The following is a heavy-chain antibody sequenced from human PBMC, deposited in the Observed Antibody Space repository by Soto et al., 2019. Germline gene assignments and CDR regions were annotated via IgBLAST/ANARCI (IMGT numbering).Heavy chain of an antibody. CDR3: ARDRVEAANYYYYGMDV. V-gene: IGHV4-4*02. CDR1: GGSISSSNW. Sequence: TSETLSLTCAVSGGSISSSNWWSWVRQPPGKGLEGIGEIYHSGSTNYNLSLKSRVTISVDKSKNQFSLKLSSVTAADTAVYYCARDRVEAANYYYYGMDVWGQGTTVTVSS. CDR2: IYHSGST. D-gene: IGHD2-15*01. J-gene: IGHJ6*02.